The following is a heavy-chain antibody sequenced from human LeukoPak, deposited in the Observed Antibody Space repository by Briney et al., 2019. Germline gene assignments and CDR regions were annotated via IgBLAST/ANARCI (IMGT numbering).Heavy chain of an antibody. CDR3: ARGAGAYDSSGYYSS. J-gene: IGHJ5*02. Sequence: SVKVSCKASGGTFSSYTISWVRQAPGQGLEWMGRIIPILGIANYAQKFQGRVTITADKSTSTAYMELSSLRSEDTAVYYCARGAGAYDSSGYYSSWGQGTLVTVSS. V-gene: IGHV1-69*02. D-gene: IGHD3-22*01. CDR1: GGTFSSYT. CDR2: IIPILGIA.